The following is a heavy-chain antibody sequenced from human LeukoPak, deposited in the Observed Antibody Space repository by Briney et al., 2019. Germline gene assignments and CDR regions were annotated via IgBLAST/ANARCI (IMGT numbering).Heavy chain of an antibody. J-gene: IGHJ4*02. Sequence: GGSLRLSCAASGFTFSSYSMDWVRQAPGKGLEWVSSISSSSSYIYYADSVKGRFTISRDNSKNTVYLQMNSLRADDTAVYYCAKQWLVGIWGQGTLVTVSS. CDR1: GFTFSSYS. CDR3: AKQWLVGI. V-gene: IGHV3-21*04. D-gene: IGHD6-19*01. CDR2: ISSSSSYI.